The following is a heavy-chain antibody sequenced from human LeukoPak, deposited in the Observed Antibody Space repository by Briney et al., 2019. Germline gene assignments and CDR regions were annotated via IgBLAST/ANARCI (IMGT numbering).Heavy chain of an antibody. CDR1: GGSISRYY. Sequence: SETLSLTCTVSGGSISRYYWSWIRQPPGKGLEWIGYIYYSGSTNYNPSLKSRVTISVDTSKNQFSLKLSSVTAADTAVYYCARDVVGITYAFDIWGRGTMVTVSS. CDR3: ARDVVGITYAFDI. J-gene: IGHJ3*02. V-gene: IGHV4-59*01. D-gene: IGHD1-26*01. CDR2: IYYSGST.